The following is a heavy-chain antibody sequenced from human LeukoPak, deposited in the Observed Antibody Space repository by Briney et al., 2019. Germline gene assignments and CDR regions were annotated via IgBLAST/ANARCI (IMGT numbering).Heavy chain of an antibody. V-gene: IGHV3-23*01. D-gene: IGHD6-19*01. CDR1: GFTFSSYA. J-gene: IGHJ4*02. Sequence: GGSLRLSCAASGFTFSSYAMSWVRQAPGKGLEWVSAISGSGGSTYYADSVKGRFTISRDNSKDTLYLQMNSLRAEDTAVYYCAKAEREWLARRGGFQDYWGQGTLVTVSS. CDR2: ISGSGGST. CDR3: AKAEREWLARRGGFQDY.